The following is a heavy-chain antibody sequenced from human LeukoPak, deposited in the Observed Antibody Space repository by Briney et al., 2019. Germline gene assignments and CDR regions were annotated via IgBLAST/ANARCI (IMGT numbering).Heavy chain of an antibody. V-gene: IGHV3-23*01. CDR1: GFTFSSYA. D-gene: IGHD3-22*01. J-gene: IGHJ1*01. Sequence: SGGSLRLSCVASGFTFSSYAMSWVRQAPGKGLEWVSAISGRGGSTYYADSVKGRFTISRDKSKNTLYLQMNTLRAEDTAVYYCAKFPRYYYYDSTGSLGHFQHWGQGTQVTVSS. CDR2: ISGRGGST. CDR3: AKFPRYYYYDSTGSLGHFQH.